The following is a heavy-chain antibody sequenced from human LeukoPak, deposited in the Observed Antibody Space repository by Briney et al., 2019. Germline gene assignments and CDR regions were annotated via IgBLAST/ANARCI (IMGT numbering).Heavy chain of an antibody. D-gene: IGHD4-17*01. CDR1: GFTFDDYA. J-gene: IGHJ3*02. Sequence: PGRSLRLSCAASGFTFDDYAMHWVRQAPGKGLEWVSGISWNSGSIGYADSVKGRFTISRDNAKNSLYLQMNSLRAEDTALYYCAKDSGDYAGRAFDIWGQGTMVTVSS. CDR3: AKDSGDYAGRAFDI. CDR2: ISWNSGSI. V-gene: IGHV3-9*01.